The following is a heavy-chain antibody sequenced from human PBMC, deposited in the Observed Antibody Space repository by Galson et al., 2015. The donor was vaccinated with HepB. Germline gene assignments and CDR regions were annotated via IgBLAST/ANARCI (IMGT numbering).Heavy chain of an antibody. Sequence: SLRLSCAASGFTFSSYAMSWVRQAPGRGLEWVSAIGGSGGSTYYADSVKGRFTISRDNSKNTLYLQMNSLRAEDTAVYYCTTDSDFWSGWDAFDIWGQGTMVTVSS. CDR1: GFTFSSYA. J-gene: IGHJ3*02. D-gene: IGHD3-3*01. CDR3: TTDSDFWSGWDAFDI. V-gene: IGHV3-23*01. CDR2: IGGSGGST.